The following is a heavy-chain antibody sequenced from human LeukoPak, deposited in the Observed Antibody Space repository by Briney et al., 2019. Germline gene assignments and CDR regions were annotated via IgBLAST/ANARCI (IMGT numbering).Heavy chain of an antibody. CDR1: GFTVSSNY. D-gene: IGHD6-13*01. CDR2: IYAGGST. CDR3: ARADASQRLVPSGFNI. V-gene: IGHV3-53*01. J-gene: IGHJ3*02. Sequence: PGGSLRLSCAASGFTVSSNYMTWVRQAPGKGLEWVSIIYAGGSTYYADSVEGRFTISRDNSKSTLYLQMNSLRAEDTAVYYCARADASQRLVPSGFNIWGQGTMVTVSS.